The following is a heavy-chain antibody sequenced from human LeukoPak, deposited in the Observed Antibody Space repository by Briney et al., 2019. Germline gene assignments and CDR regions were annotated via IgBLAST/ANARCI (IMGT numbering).Heavy chain of an antibody. V-gene: IGHV4-59*12. D-gene: IGHD4-17*01. CDR2: IYYSGST. CDR1: GGSISSYY. CDR3: ARGRVTTVTTFYYYYYGMDV. J-gene: IGHJ6*02. Sequence: SETLSLTCTVSGGSISSYYWTWIRQPPGKALEWIGYIYYSGSTNYNPSLKSRVTISLDKSKNQFSLELSSVTAADTAVYYCARGRVTTVTTFYYYYYGMDVWGQGTTVTVSS.